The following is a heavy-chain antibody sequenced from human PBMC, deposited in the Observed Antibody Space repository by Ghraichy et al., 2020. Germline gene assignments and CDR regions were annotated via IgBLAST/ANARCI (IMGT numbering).Heavy chain of an antibody. D-gene: IGHD3-22*01. CDR3: ARAPYDDDGFYDDGFDI. CDR1: GGSISSGSYS. V-gene: IGHV4-30-2*01. CDR2: IYHSGNT. J-gene: IGHJ3*02. Sequence: SETLSHTCAVSGGSISSGSYSWSWIRQPPEKGLEWIGYIYHSGNTYYNPSLKSRVTISLDSSKNQFSLKLSSVTAADTAVYYCARAPYDDDGFYDDGFDIWGQGTMFTVSS.